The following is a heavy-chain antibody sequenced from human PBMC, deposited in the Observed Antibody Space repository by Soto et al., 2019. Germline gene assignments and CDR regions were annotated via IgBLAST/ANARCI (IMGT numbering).Heavy chain of an antibody. J-gene: IGHJ6*02. CDR1: GFTVSSNY. D-gene: IGHD3-3*01. V-gene: IGHV3-53*01. Sequence: GGSLRLSCAASGFTVSSNYMSWVRQAPGKGLEWVSVIYSGGSTYYTDSVKGRFTISRDNSKNTLYLQMNSLRAEDTAVYYCAREKYDFWSGYYYGMDVWGQGTTVTVSS. CDR3: AREKYDFWSGYYYGMDV. CDR2: IYSGGST.